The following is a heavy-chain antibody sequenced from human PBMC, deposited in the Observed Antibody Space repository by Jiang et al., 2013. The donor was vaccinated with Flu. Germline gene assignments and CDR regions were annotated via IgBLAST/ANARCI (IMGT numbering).Heavy chain of an antibody. CDR2: IRNKANGYTT. V-gene: IGHV3-72*01. CDR3: TRPDGGPPMMNSYFDY. CDR1: GFTFSDYY. J-gene: IGHJ4*03. D-gene: IGHD3-22*01. Sequence: VQLLESGGGLVQPGGSLRLSCAASGFTFSDYYMDWVRQAPGQGLEWVGRIRNKANGYTTEYAASVKGRFTISRDDSRXHFFLQMNSLKTEDTAVYFCTRPDGGPPMMNSYFDYVGHGNLVSVSS.